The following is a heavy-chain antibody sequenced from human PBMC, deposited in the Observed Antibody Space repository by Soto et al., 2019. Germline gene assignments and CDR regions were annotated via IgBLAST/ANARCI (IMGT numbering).Heavy chain of an antibody. V-gene: IGHV1-69*01. D-gene: IGHD5-12*01. Sequence: QVQLVQSGAEVKKPGSSVKVSCKASGGTFSSYAISWVRQAPGQGLEWMGGIIPIFRTANYAQKFQGRVTITADESTRTAYMELSSLRSEDTAVYYCARARRRKGYSGYETYYFDYWGQGTLVTVSS. CDR3: ARARRRKGYSGYETYYFDY. J-gene: IGHJ4*02. CDR2: IIPIFRTA. CDR1: GGTFSSYA.